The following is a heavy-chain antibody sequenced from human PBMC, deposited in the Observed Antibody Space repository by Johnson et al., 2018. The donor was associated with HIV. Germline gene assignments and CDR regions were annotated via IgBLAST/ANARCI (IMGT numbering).Heavy chain of an antibody. CDR2: ISYDGSYK. Sequence: QVQLVESGGSVVRPGGSLRLSCAASGFTFSNYAMHWVRQAPGKGLEWLSVISYDGSYKYYADSVKGRFTISRANSKNTLYLQMNSLRAEDTAVYFCARDGPYYDSSGYYYGTVFYAFDIWGQGTMVTVSS. D-gene: IGHD3-22*01. CDR1: GFTFSNYA. J-gene: IGHJ3*02. CDR3: ARDGPYYDSSGYYYGTVFYAFDI. V-gene: IGHV3-30*04.